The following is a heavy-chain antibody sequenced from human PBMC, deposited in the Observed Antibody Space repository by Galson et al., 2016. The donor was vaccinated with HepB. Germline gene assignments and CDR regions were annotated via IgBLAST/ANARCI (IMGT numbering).Heavy chain of an antibody. CDR2: IRSNTYGGTA. J-gene: IGHJ3*01. V-gene: IGHV3-49*03. CDR1: GFIFGDYT. D-gene: IGHD1-26*01. CDR3: LRGGAGTNAFDL. Sequence: SLRLSCAASGFIFGDYTMTWIRQAPGKGLEWLGFIRSNTYGGTAEYAASVRARFTLSRDDSENIAYLQMNSLKSHDTAVYFCLRGGAGTNAFDLRGRGTLVIVSS.